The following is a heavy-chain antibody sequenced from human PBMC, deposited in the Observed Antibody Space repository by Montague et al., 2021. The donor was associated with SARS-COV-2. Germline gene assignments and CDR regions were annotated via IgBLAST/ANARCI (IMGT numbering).Heavy chain of an antibody. J-gene: IGHJ4*02. V-gene: IGHV4-59*13. CDR3: ARGFDY. Sequence: SETLSLTCTVSGGSISSYYCSWIWQRQGKGLEWIGFIYISGSANYNPSLNIRVTISVDTSKNKVSLKLSFVTGADTAVYYCARGFDYWGQGTLVTVSS. CDR2: IYISGSA. CDR1: GGSISSYY.